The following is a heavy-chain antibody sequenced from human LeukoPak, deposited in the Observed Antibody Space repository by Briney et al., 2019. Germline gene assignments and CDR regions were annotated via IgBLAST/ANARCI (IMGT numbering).Heavy chain of an antibody. V-gene: IGHV3-23*01. CDR2: ISGSGGST. CDR1: GFTFSHHA. Sequence: PGGSLRLSCTASGFTFSHHAMSWVRQAPGKGLEWVSGISGSGGSTYYADSVKGRFTISRDNSKNTLFLQMNSLRVEDTAVYYCARDSRATSIMFDYWGQGTLVIVSS. J-gene: IGHJ4*02. CDR3: ARDSRATSIMFDY. D-gene: IGHD5-24*01.